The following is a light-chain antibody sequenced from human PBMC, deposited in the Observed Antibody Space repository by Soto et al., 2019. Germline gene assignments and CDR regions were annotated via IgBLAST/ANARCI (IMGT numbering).Light chain of an antibody. CDR1: IGDIGSYNR. Sequence: QCLLTQTPCVSGSPGQSITISCTGTIGDIGSYNRVSWYQQHPGKAPKLIIYEVTDRPSGVSNRFSGSKSGNTASLTISGLQAEEEAEYYCSSYTNINTRACVFGTGTKVTVL. CDR3: SSYTNINTRACV. J-gene: IGLJ1*01. CDR2: EVT. V-gene: IGLV2-14*01.